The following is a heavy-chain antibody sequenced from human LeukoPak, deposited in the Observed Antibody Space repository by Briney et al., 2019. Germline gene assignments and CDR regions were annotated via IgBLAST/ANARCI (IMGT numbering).Heavy chain of an antibody. Sequence: GASVKVSCKASGYTFRSYGFSWVRQAPGQGLEWMGWINPNSGGTNYAQKFQGRVTMTRDTSISTAYMELSRLRSDDTAVYYCARPIPGTSTTGAFDIWGQGTMVTVSS. J-gene: IGHJ3*02. CDR2: INPNSGGT. D-gene: IGHD1-1*01. V-gene: IGHV1-2*02. CDR1: GYTFRSYG. CDR3: ARPIPGTSTTGAFDI.